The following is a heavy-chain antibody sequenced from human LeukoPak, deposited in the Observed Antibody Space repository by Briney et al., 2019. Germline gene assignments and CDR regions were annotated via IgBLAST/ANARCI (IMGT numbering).Heavy chain of an antibody. CDR3: ARRYGSGSSGTFDY. CDR1: GGSFSGYY. D-gene: IGHD3-10*01. CDR2: INHSGST. J-gene: IGHJ4*02. Sequence: SETLSLTCAVYGGSFSGYYWSWIRQPPGKGLDWIGEINHSGSTNYNPSLKSRVTISVDTSKNQFSLKLSSVTAADTAVYYCARRYGSGSSGTFDYWGQGTLVTVSS. V-gene: IGHV4-34*01.